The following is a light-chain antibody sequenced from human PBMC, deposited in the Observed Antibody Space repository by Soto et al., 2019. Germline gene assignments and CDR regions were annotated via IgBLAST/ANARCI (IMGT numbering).Light chain of an antibody. CDR2: EVS. J-gene: IGLJ2*01. CDR3: SSYAGSNNVV. CDR1: SSDVGGYNY. V-gene: IGLV2-8*01. Sequence: QSALTQPPSASGSPGQSVTISCNATSSDVGGYNYVSWYQHHPGKAPKLMIYEVSERPSGVPDRFSGSKSGNTASLTVSGLQAEDEADYYCSSYAGSNNVVFGGGTKLTVL.